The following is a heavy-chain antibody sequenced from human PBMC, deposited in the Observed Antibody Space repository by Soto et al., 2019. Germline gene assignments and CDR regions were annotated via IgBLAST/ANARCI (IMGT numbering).Heavy chain of an antibody. D-gene: IGHD1-7*01. CDR2: TYYRSKWFN. V-gene: IGHV6-1*01. CDR3: ARGRDGMALPWLDP. J-gene: IGHJ5*02. Sequence: SQTLSLTCAISGDSVSSNSAVWNWIRQSPSRGLEWLGRTYYRSKWFNEYAVSVKSRITIIPDTSKNQFSLQLNSVTPEDTAEYYCARGRDGMALPWLDPWGQGTLVTVSS. CDR1: GDSVSSNSAV.